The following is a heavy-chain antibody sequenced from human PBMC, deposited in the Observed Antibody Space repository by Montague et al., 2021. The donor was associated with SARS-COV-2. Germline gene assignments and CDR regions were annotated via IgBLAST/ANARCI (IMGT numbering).Heavy chain of an antibody. CDR2: INYSGKT. D-gene: IGHD6-19*01. J-gene: IGHJ2*01. Sequence: SETLSLTCTVSGGSISSGTYYWGWVRQPPGKGLEWIGTINYSGKTYYNPSLKSRVTISVDTSKNQFSLKVTSVTAADTAVYYCARRAQWQLSWFFDLWGRGTQVTVS. V-gene: IGHV4-39*01. CDR3: ARRAQWQLSWFFDL. CDR1: GGSISSGTYY.